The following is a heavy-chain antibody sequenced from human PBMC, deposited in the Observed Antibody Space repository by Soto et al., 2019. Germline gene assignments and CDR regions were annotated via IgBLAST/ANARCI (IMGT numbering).Heavy chain of an antibody. D-gene: IGHD2-21*02. J-gene: IGHJ6*03. CDR1: GFTFSSYA. CDR3: ARFHCGSVCYSVHYYYYMDV. Sequence: GGSLRLSCAASGFTFSSYAMHWVRQAPGKGLEWVAVISYDGSNKYYADSVKGRFTISRDNSKNMLYLEMNSLRAEDTAAYYCARFHCGSVCYSVHYYYYMDVWGKGTTVTVS. V-gene: IGHV3-30*04. CDR2: ISYDGSNK.